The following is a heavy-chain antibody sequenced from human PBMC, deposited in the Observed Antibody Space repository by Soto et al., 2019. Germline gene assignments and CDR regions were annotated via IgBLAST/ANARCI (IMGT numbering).Heavy chain of an antibody. CDR3: AMPYPPNYSSGWWTYYYYYMDV. Sequence: SETLSLTCTVSGGSISSSSYYWGWIRQPPGKGLEWIGSIYYSGSTYYNPSLKSRVTISVDTSKNQFSLKLSSVTAADTAVYYCAMPYPPNYSSGWWTYYYYYMDVWGKGTTVTVSS. CDR2: IYYSGST. V-gene: IGHV4-39*01. CDR1: GGSISSSSYY. J-gene: IGHJ6*03. D-gene: IGHD6-19*01.